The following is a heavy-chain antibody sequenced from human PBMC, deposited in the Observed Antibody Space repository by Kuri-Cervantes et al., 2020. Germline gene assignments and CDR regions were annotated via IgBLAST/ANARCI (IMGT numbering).Heavy chain of an antibody. Sequence: ASVKVSCKASGYTFTSYGISWVRQAPGQGPEWMGWISAYNGNTNYAQKLQGRVTMTTDTSTSTAYMELRSLRSDDTAVYYCARADYYDSSGYPYYFDYWGQGTLVTVSS. V-gene: IGHV1-18*01. CDR3: ARADYYDSSGYPYYFDY. CDR1: GYTFTSYG. CDR2: ISAYNGNT. J-gene: IGHJ4*02. D-gene: IGHD3-22*01.